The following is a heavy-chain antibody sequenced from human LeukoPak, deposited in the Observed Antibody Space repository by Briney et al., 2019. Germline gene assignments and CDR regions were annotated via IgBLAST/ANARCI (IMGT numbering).Heavy chain of an antibody. CDR1: GYSFSSYW. Sequence: KPGESLKISCKTSGYSFSSYWIGWVRQMPGEGLEWVGIIDPGDSETRYSPSFEGQVTISADKSISTAYLQWISLKASDTAMYYCARQTSMGRSGDYWGQGTLVTVSA. V-gene: IGHV5-51*01. J-gene: IGHJ4*02. CDR3: ARQTSMGRSGDY. CDR2: IDPGDSET. D-gene: IGHD3-10*01.